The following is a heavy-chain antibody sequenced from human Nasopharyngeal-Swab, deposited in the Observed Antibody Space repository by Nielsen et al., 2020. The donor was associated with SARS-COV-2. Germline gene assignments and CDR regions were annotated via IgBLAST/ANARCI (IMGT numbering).Heavy chain of an antibody. V-gene: IGHV3-7*04. CDR2: INQGESEK. J-gene: IGHJ4*02. CDR1: GFTVSRNY. Sequence: GESLKISCAASGFTVSRNYMSWVRQAPGKGPEWVANINQGESEKKYVDSVKGRFTISRDDAKNSVYLQMNSLRVEDTAVYYCAREAYYNAVDYWGQGTLVTVSS. D-gene: IGHD2-8*01. CDR3: AREAYYNAVDY.